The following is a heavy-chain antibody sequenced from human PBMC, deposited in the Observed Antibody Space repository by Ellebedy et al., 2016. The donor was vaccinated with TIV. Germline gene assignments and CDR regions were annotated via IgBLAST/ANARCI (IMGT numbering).Heavy chain of an antibody. CDR2: ISDSGDST. J-gene: IGHJ3*02. D-gene: IGHD4-23*01. Sequence: GESLKISCAASGLTFSSHAMSWVRQAPGKGLEWVSSISDSGDSTYYADSVKGRFTISRDNSKDTLYLQVNSLRAEDTAVYYCARDPVGVGPAFDIWGQGTMVTVSS. CDR1: GLTFSSHA. CDR3: ARDPVGVGPAFDI. V-gene: IGHV3-23*01.